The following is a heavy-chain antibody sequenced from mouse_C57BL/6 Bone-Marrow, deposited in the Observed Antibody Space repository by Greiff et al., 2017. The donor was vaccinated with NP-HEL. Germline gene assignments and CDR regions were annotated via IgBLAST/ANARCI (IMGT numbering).Heavy chain of an antibody. Sequence: EVKLMESGGGLVQPGGSLSLSCAASGFTFPDYYMSWVRQPPGKALEWLGFIRNKANGYTTEYSASVKGRFTISRDNSQIILYLQMNALRAEDSATYYCAVPAYYSNYWYFDVWGTGTTVTVSS. CDR2: IRNKANGYTT. J-gene: IGHJ1*03. CDR3: AVPAYYSNYWYFDV. D-gene: IGHD2-5*01. CDR1: GFTFPDYY. V-gene: IGHV7-3*01.